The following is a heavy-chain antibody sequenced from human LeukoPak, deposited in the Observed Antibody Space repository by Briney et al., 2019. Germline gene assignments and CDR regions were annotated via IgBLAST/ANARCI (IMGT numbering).Heavy chain of an antibody. CDR3: AGPEDTVVPAAMETLNYYYMDV. CDR2: IYSGGST. CDR1: GFTVSSNY. V-gene: IGHV3-53*05. J-gene: IGHJ6*03. D-gene: IGHD2-2*01. Sequence: GGSLRLSCAASGFTVSSNYMSWVRQAPGKGLEWVSVIYSGGSTYYADSVKGRFTISRDNSKNTLYLQMNSLRSEDTAVYYCAGPEDTVVPAAMETLNYYYMDVWGKGTTVTVSS.